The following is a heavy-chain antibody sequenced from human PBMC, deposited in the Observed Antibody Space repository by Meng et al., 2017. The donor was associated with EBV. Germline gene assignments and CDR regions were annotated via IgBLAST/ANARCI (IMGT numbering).Heavy chain of an antibody. Sequence: QIPLKESGPPLVKPTQTLTLTCTFSGFSLSTSGVGVGWIRQPPGKALEWLALIYWDDDKRYSPSLKSRLTITKDTSKNQVVLTMTNMDPVDTATYYCAHRRDEYSSSWYGWFDPWGQGTLVTVSS. D-gene: IGHD6-13*01. CDR2: IYWDDDK. CDR3: AHRRDEYSSSWYGWFDP. V-gene: IGHV2-5*02. CDR1: GFSLSTSGVG. J-gene: IGHJ5*02.